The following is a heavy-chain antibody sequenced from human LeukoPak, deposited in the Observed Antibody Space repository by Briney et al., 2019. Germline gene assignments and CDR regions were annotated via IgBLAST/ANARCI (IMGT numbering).Heavy chain of an antibody. CDR2: INHSGST. V-gene: IGHV4-34*01. Sequence: KPSETQSLTCAVYGGSFSGYYWSWIRQPPGKGLEWIGEINHSGSTNYNPSLKSRVTISVDTSKNQFSLKLSSVTAADTAVYYCARENRRWLQFFRYYGMDVWGQGTTVTVSS. J-gene: IGHJ6*02. CDR1: GGSFSGYY. CDR3: ARENRRWLQFFRYYGMDV. D-gene: IGHD5-24*01.